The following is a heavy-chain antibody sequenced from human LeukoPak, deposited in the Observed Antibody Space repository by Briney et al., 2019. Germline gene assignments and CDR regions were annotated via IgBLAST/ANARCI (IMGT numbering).Heavy chain of an antibody. CDR1: GFTFSSYS. CDR2: ISSSSSYI. J-gene: IGHJ3*02. Sequence: PGGSLRLSCAASGFTFSSYSMDWVRQARGKGLEWVSSISSSSSYIYYADSVKGRFTISRDNAKNSLYLQMNSLRAEDTAVYYCARQYCSGGSCYVDAFDIWGQGTMVTVSS. D-gene: IGHD2-15*01. V-gene: IGHV3-21*01. CDR3: ARQYCSGGSCYVDAFDI.